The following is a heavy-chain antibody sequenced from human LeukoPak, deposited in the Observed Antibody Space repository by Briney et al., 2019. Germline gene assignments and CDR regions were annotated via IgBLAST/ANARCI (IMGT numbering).Heavy chain of an antibody. CDR2: ISYDGSNK. D-gene: IGHD3-22*01. CDR3: ARASYYYDSSGYYVY. Sequence: PGRSLRLSCAASGCTFSSYAMHWVRQAPGKGLEWVAVISYDGSNKYYADSVKGRFTISRDNSKNTLYLQMNSLRAEDTAVYYCARASYYYDSSGYYVYWGQGTLVTVSS. J-gene: IGHJ4*02. V-gene: IGHV3-30-3*01. CDR1: GCTFSSYA.